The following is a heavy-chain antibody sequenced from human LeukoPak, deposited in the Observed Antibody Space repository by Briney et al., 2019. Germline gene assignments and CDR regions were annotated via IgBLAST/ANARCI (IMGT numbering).Heavy chain of an antibody. CDR2: IRYDGSNK. CDR1: GFTFSSYG. D-gene: IGHD1-26*01. V-gene: IGHV3-30*02. Sequence: AGGSLRLSCAASGFTFSSYGMHWVRQAPGKGLEWVAFIRYDGSNKYYADSVKGRFTISRDNSKNTLYLQMNSLRAEDTAVYYCARMGGVYYGMDVWGQGTTVTVSS. CDR3: ARMGGVYYGMDV. J-gene: IGHJ6*02.